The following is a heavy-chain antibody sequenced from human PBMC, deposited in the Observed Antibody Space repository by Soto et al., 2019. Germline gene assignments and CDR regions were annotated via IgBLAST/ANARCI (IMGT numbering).Heavy chain of an antibody. CDR3: AHSVTPTYYYYYVMDV. CDR2: ISYDGSNK. CDR1: GFTFSSYG. Sequence: PGGSLRLSCAASGFTFSSYGMHWVRQAPGKGLEWVAVISYDGSNKYYADSVKGRFTISRDNSKNTLYLQMNSLRAEDTAVYYCAHSVTPTYYYYYVMDVWGQGTTVTVYS. D-gene: IGHD2-15*01. J-gene: IGHJ6*01. V-gene: IGHV3-30*03.